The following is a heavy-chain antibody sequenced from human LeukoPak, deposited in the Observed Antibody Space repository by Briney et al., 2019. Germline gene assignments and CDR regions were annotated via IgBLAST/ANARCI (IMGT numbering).Heavy chain of an antibody. J-gene: IGHJ4*02. CDR3: ARAIKFGKELDY. Sequence: SETLSLTCAVSGGSISSGGYSWSWTRQPPGKGLEWIGYIYHSGSTYYNPSLKSRVTISVDRSKNQFSLKLSSVTAADTAVYYCARAIKFGKELDYWGQGTLVTVSS. V-gene: IGHV4-30-2*01. D-gene: IGHD5-12*01. CDR1: GGSISSGGYS. CDR2: IYHSGST.